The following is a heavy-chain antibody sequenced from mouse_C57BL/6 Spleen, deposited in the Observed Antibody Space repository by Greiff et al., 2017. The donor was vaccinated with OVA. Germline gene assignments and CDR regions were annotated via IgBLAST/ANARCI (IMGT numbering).Heavy chain of an antibody. J-gene: IGHJ4*01. CDR1: GYAFTNYL. Sequence: VQLQQSGAELVRPGTSVTVSCKASGYAFTNYLIEWVKQRPGQGLEWIGVINPGSGGTNYNEKFKGKATLTADKSSSTAYMQLSSLTSEDSAVYFCALITTVVADYWGQGTSVTVSS. V-gene: IGHV1-54*01. CDR3: ALITTVVADY. CDR2: INPGSGGT. D-gene: IGHD1-1*01.